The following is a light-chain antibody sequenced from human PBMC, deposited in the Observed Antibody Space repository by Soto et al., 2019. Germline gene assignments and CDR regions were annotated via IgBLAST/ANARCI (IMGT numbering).Light chain of an antibody. CDR3: QQYHSFPWT. V-gene: IGKV1-39*01. Sequence: DIQMTQSPSSLSASVGDRVTITCRASQSISSYLNWYQQRPGKAPKLLIYAASSLQSGVPSRFSGSGSGTDFTLTISSLQPEDFAAYHCQQYHSFPWTFGQGTKVDIK. J-gene: IGKJ1*01. CDR2: AAS. CDR1: QSISSY.